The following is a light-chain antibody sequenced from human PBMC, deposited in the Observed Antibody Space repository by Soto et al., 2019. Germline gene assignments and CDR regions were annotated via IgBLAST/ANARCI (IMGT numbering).Light chain of an antibody. CDR2: DAS. CDR3: QHYDHLPIT. CDR1: QDITNY. V-gene: IGKV1-33*01. J-gene: IGKJ5*01. Sequence: DIQMTQSPSSLSASVGDRVTITCQASQDITNYLNWYQQKPGRAPRLLLYDASSLETGVPSRFSGSGSATDFTLTISSLQPEDVATYYCQHYDHLPITFGQGTRLEIK.